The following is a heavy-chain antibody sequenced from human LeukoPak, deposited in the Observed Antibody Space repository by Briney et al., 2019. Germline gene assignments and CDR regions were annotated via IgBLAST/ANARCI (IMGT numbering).Heavy chain of an antibody. CDR2: IYSGGNT. Sequence: GGSLGLSCAASGFDVSNNYMTWVRQAPGKGLEWVSVIYSGGNTYYTGSVRGRFTISRDNAKNTLYLQMNNLRAEDTAVYYCASPLGYCRGGTCSSDDYWGQGTLVTASS. J-gene: IGHJ4*02. CDR1: GFDVSNNY. V-gene: IGHV3-53*01. CDR3: ASPLGYCRGGTCSSDDY. D-gene: IGHD2-15*01.